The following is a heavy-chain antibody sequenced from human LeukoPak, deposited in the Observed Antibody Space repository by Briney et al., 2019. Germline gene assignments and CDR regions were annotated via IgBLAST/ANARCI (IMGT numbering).Heavy chain of an antibody. CDR2: ISSSSSTI. CDR1: GFTFSSYS. Sequence: GGSLRLSCAASGFTFSSYSMNWVRQAPGKGLEWVSYISSSSSTIYYADSVKGRFTISRDNAKNSLYLQMNSLRAEDTAVYYCARGTRYDFWSGYRDYWGQGTLVTVSS. J-gene: IGHJ4*02. D-gene: IGHD3-3*01. CDR3: ARGTRYDFWSGYRDY. V-gene: IGHV3-48*01.